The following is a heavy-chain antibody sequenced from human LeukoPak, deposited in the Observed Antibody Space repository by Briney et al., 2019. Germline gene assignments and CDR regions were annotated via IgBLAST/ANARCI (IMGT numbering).Heavy chain of an antibody. J-gene: IGHJ4*02. CDR1: GGPISSYY. D-gene: IGHD6-19*01. CDR2: IYDTGST. CDR3: ARASSGWYGLFDY. V-gene: IGHV4-59*12. Sequence: PSETLSLTCTVSGGPISSYYWSWIRQSPGKGLEWIGYIYDTGSTNYNPSLRSRVTMSVDTSKNHFSLRLSSVTAADTAVYYCARASSGWYGLFDYWGQGTLVTVSS.